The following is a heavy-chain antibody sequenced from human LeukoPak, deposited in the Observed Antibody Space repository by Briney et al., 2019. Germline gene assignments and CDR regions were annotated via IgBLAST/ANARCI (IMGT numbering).Heavy chain of an antibody. CDR2: ISAYNGIT. CDR3: ARHIAVSGPDRYYLDY. J-gene: IGHJ4*02. D-gene: IGHD6-19*01. Sequence: ASVKVSCKSSGYTFTDYGISWVRQAPGQGLEWMGRISAYNGITKYAQNFQGRVTMTTDTSTTTAYMELRGLRSDDTAVYYCARHIAVSGPDRYYLDYWRQGALVAVSS. CDR1: GYTFTDYG. V-gene: IGHV1-18*01.